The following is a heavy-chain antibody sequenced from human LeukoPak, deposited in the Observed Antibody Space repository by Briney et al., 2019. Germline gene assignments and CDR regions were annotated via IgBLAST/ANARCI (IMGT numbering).Heavy chain of an antibody. J-gene: IGHJ1*01. CDR3: ARGGPTSVKFYSGSYAG. CDR1: GGSISSSSYY. V-gene: IGHV4-39*07. CDR2: IYYSGST. D-gene: IGHD1-26*01. Sequence: SETLSLTCTVSGGSISSSSYYWGWIRQPPGKGLEWIGSIYYSGSTYYNPSLKSRVTISVDTSKNQFSLKLSSVTAADTAVYYCARGGPTSVKFYSGSYAGWGQGTLVTVSS.